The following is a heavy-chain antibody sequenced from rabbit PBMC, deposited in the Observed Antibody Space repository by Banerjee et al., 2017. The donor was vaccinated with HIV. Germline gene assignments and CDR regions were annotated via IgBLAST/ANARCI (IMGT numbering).Heavy chain of an antibody. J-gene: IGHJ4*01. CDR2: IATVRSRTT. V-gene: IGHV1S45*01. CDR1: GFSLSSYHV. Sequence: QQQLEESGGDLVKPGGTLTLTCTVSGFSLSSYHVCWVRQAPGKGLEWIACIATVRSRTTYYANWAKGRFTISKTSSTTVTLQMTSLTAADTATYFCARTYGSGDGYYYFNLWGPGTLVTVS. D-gene: IGHD1-1*01. CDR3: ARTYGSGDGYYYFNL.